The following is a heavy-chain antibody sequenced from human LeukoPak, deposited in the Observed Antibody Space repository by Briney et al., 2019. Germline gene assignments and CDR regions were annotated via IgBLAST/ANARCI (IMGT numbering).Heavy chain of an antibody. J-gene: IGHJ5*02. CDR2: IYTSGST. Sequence: PSETLSLTCTVSGGSISSYYCSWIRQPAGKGLEWIGRIYTSGSTNYNPSLKSRVTMSVDTSKNQFSLKLSSVTGADTAVYYCARDLVRGILTGYNWFDPWGQGTLVTVSS. CDR3: ARDLVRGILTGYNWFDP. CDR1: GGSISSYY. D-gene: IGHD3-9*01. V-gene: IGHV4-4*07.